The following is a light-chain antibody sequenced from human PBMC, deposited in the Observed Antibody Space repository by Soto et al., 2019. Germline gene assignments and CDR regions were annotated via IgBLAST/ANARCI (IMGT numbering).Light chain of an antibody. CDR2: DAS. J-gene: IGKJ1*01. V-gene: IGKV1-5*01. Sequence: IQMTQSPSTLSASVGDRVTITCRASQSINSWLAWYQQKPGKAPQILIYDASTLKSGVPSRFSASGSGTEFTLIISSLQPDDFATYYCQQYTSYSWTFGQGTKVDSK. CDR1: QSINSW. CDR3: QQYTSYSWT.